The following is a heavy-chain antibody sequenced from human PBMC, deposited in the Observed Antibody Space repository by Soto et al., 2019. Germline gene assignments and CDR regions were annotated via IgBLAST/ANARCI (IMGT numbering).Heavy chain of an antibody. CDR2: IIPIFGTA. CDR1: GGTFSSYA. D-gene: IGHD3-10*01. CDR3: ARDPRLGSGSYYPYYYYGMDV. Sequence: GASVKVSCKASGGTFSSYAISCVRQAPGQGLEWMGGIIPIFGTANYAQKFQGRVTITADESTSTAYMELSSLRSEDTAVYYCARDPRLGSGSYYPYYYYGMDVWGQGTTVTVSS. J-gene: IGHJ6*02. V-gene: IGHV1-69*13.